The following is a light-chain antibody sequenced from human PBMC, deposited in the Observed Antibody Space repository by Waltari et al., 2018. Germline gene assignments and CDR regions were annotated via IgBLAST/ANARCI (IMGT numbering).Light chain of an antibody. CDR1: RPNHGNNY. CDR2: RNN. CDR3: AAWDDSLSGRV. V-gene: IGLV1-47*01. Sequence: QSVLTQPPSASGTPGQRVTISCSGSRPNHGNNYVYLYQQLPGTAPKLLIYRNNQRPSGVPDRFSGSKSGTSASLAISGLRSEDEADYYCAAWDDSLSGRVFGGGTKVTVL. J-gene: IGLJ3*02.